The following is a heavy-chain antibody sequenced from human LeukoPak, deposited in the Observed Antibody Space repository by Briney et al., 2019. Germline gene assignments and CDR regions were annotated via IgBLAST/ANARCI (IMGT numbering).Heavy chain of an antibody. CDR1: GFTFSSYW. CDR3: ARGPPLYCDSTSCYTEFDY. CDR2: IKQDGSEK. J-gene: IGHJ4*02. D-gene: IGHD2-2*02. Sequence: PGGSLRLSCAASGFTFSSYWMNWVRQAPGKGLEWVANIKQDGSEKYYVDSVKGRFTISRDNGKNSLYLQMNSLRAEDTAVYYCARGPPLYCDSTSCYTEFDYWGLGSLVTVSS. V-gene: IGHV3-7*01.